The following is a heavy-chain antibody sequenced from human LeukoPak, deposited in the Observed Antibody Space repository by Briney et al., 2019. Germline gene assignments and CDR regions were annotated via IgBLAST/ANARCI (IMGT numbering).Heavy chain of an antibody. Sequence: SETLSLTCTVSGGSFSSYYWSWIRQPPGKGLEWIGYIYYSGSTNYNPSLKSRVTISVDTSKNQFSLKLSSVTAADTAVYYCARHSYDILTGYRAWYFDYWGQGTLVTVSS. CDR1: GGSFSSYY. J-gene: IGHJ4*02. CDR2: IYYSGST. CDR3: ARHSYDILTGYRAWYFDY. V-gene: IGHV4-59*08. D-gene: IGHD3-9*01.